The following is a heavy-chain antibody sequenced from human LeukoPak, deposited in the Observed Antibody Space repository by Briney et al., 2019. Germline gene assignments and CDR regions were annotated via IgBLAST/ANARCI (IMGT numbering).Heavy chain of an antibody. J-gene: IGHJ4*02. CDR3: ARDEGNTGWYTFDY. CDR2: TYYRSKWYN. V-gene: IGHV6-1*01. D-gene: IGHD6-19*01. Sequence: SQTLSLTCAISGDSVSSNNGAWDWIRQSPSRGLEWLGRTYYRSKWYNEYAESVKGRIVINPDTSKNQFSLQLNSVTPEDTAVYYCARDEGNTGWYTFDYWGQGTLVTVSS. CDR1: GDSVSSNNGA.